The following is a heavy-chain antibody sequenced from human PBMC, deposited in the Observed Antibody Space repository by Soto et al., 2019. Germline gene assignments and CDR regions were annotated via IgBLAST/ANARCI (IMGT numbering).Heavy chain of an antibody. CDR2: IYYSGST. V-gene: IGHV4-59*12. CDR1: GGSISSYY. Sequence: QVQLQESGPGLVKPSETLSLTCTVSGGSISSYYWSWIRQPPGKGLEWIGYIYYSGSTYYNPSLKSRVTISVDTSKNQFSLKLSSVTAADTAVYYCARGGYSLLDYWGQGTLVTVSS. CDR3: ARGGYSLLDY. J-gene: IGHJ4*02. D-gene: IGHD3-22*01.